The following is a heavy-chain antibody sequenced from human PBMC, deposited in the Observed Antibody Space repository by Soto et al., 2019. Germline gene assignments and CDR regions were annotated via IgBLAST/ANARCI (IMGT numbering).Heavy chain of an antibody. J-gene: IGHJ3*02. CDR3: LLTYDALDI. CDR1: GFTFSNYG. CDR2: ISYDGGTK. D-gene: IGHD2-15*01. Sequence: QGQLVESGGGVVQPGGSLRLSCAGSGFTFSNYGMHWVRQAPGKGLEWVTVISYDGGTKYYADSVKGRFTISRDNSKNTLYLQMDSLIAEDTALYYCLLTYDALDIWGQGTMVTVSS. V-gene: IGHV3-30*03.